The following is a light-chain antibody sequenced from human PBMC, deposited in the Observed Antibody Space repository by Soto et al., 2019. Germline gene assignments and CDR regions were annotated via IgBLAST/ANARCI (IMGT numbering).Light chain of an antibody. CDR3: HQYDHWPQT. CDR1: QSVRSY. Sequence: EVVMTQAPATLSVSAGERATLSCGASQSVRSYLAWYQQKPGQAPRLLIHGASTRAPGIPARFSGSGSGTDFTLTISSLQSEDFAAYYCHQYDHWPQTFGQGTKVDIK. J-gene: IGKJ1*01. V-gene: IGKV3-15*01. CDR2: GAS.